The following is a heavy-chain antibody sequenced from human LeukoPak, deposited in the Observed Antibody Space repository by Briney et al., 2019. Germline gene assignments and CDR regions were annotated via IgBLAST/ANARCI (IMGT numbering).Heavy chain of an antibody. D-gene: IGHD6-19*01. V-gene: IGHV1-2*02. J-gene: IGHJ4*02. CDR2: INPNSGGT. CDR1: GYTFTGYY. Sequence: ASVKVSCKASGYTFTGYYMHWVRHAPGQGLERMGWINPNSGGTNYAQKFQGRVTMTRDTSISTAYMELSRLRSDDTAVYYCARGGIAVAGTWDYWGQGTLVTVSS. CDR3: ARGGIAVAGTWDY.